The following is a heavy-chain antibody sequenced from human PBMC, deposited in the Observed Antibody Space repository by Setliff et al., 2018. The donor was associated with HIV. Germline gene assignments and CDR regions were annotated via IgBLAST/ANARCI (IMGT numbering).Heavy chain of an antibody. V-gene: IGHV3-23*01. CDR3: ARHPWERLWYFDY. J-gene: IGHJ4*02. D-gene: IGHD1-1*01. CDR2: IVGSGAGK. CDR1: GFTFSSYA. Sequence: PGGSLRLSCAASGFTFSSYAMSWVRQAPGKGLEWVSGIVGSGAGKYYADSVKGRFTISRGTSKNTLYLQMNSLRAEDTAIYYCARHPWERLWYFDYRGQGTLVTVSS.